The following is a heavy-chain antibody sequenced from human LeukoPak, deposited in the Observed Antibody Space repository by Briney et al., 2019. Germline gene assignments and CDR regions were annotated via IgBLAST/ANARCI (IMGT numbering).Heavy chain of an antibody. J-gene: IGHJ5*02. Sequence: SETLSLTCTVSGGSISSGGYYWSWIRQHPGKGLEWIGYIHYSGSTYYNPSLKSRVTISVDTSKNQFSLKLSSVTAADTAVYYCARASMVRARSGTNWFDPWGQGTLVTVSS. CDR1: GGSISSGGYY. CDR3: ARASMVRARSGTNWFDP. CDR2: IHYSGST. D-gene: IGHD3-10*01. V-gene: IGHV4-31*03.